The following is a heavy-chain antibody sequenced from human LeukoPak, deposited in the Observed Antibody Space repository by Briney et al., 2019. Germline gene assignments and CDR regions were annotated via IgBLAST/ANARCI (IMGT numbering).Heavy chain of an antibody. CDR1: GFTFSSYA. D-gene: IGHD3-22*01. CDR3: ASKGYYYRYFDY. CDR2: ISYDGSNK. V-gene: IGHV3-30-3*01. Sequence: GGSLRLSCAASGFTFSSYAMHWVRQAPGKGLEWVAVISYDGSNKYYADSVKGRFTISRDNAENSLYLQMNSLRAEDTAVYYCASKGYYYRYFDYWGQGTLVTVSS. J-gene: IGHJ4*02.